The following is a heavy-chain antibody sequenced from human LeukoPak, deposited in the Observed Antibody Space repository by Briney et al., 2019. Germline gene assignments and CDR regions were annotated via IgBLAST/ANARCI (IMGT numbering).Heavy chain of an antibody. J-gene: IGHJ2*01. CDR3: ARARPADL. CDR1: GFAFNSYG. V-gene: IGHV3-33*01. D-gene: IGHD6-25*01. CDR2: IWYDGSNK. Sequence: PGGSLRLSCAASGFAFNSYGMQWVRQAPGKGLEWVAVIWYDGSNKYYADSVKGRFTISRDNSKNTLYLQMNSLRVEDSAVYYCARARPADLWGRGTLVTVSS.